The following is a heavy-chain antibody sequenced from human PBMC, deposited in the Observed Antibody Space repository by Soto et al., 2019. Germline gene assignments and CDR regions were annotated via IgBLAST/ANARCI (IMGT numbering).Heavy chain of an antibody. D-gene: IGHD5-18*01. CDR1: GGSFSGYY. CDR3: ARGVKDTAMVGLALNY. J-gene: IGHJ4*02. V-gene: IGHV4-34*01. CDR2: INHSGST. Sequence: SETLSLTCAVYGGSFSGYYWSWIRQPPGKGLEWIGEINHSGSTNYNPSLKSRVTISVDTSKNQFSLKLSSVTAADTAVYYCARGVKDTAMVGLALNYWGQGTLVTVSS.